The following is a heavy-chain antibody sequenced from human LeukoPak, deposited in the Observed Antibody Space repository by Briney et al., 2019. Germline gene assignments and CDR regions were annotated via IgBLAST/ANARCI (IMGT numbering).Heavy chain of an antibody. J-gene: IGHJ3*02. CDR2: IFYNGST. CDR1: GGSFSGYY. CDR3: ARSDTSGGVIAFDAFDI. Sequence: SETLSLTCAVYGGSFSGYYWSWLRQFPGKALEWIGYIFYNGSTKYNPSLKGRVTVSLDTSKNQFSLELSSVTAADTAVYYCARSDTSGGVIAFDAFDIWGQGTLVTVSS. V-gene: IGHV4-59*01. D-gene: IGHD3-16*02.